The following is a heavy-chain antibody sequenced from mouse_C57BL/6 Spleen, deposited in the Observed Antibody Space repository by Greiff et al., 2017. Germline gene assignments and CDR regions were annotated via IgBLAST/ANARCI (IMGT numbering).Heavy chain of an antibody. V-gene: IGHV5-4*01. D-gene: IGHD2-5*01. Sequence: EVKLMESGGGLVKPGGSLKLSCAASGFTFSSYAMSWVRQTPEKRLEWVATISDGGSYTYYPDNVKGRFTISRDNAKNNLYLQMSHLKSEDTAMYYWSRDSYSNYVDWYFDVWGTETTVTVSS. CDR1: GFTFSSYA. CDR2: ISDGGSYT. CDR3: SRDSYSNYVDWYFDV. J-gene: IGHJ1*03.